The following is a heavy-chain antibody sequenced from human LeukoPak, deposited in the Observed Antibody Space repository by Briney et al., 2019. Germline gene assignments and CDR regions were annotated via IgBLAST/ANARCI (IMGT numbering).Heavy chain of an antibody. D-gene: IGHD3-22*01. CDR2: IYYSGST. Sequence: PSETLSLTCTVSGGSINSDYWSWIRQPPGRGLEWIGYIYYSGSTNYNPSLKSRVTISVDTSKNQFSLKLSSVTAADTAVYYCARGAPYYYDSSGYLFGYWGQGTLVTVSS. CDR3: ARGAPYYYDSSGYLFGY. V-gene: IGHV4-59*01. J-gene: IGHJ4*02. CDR1: GGSINSDY.